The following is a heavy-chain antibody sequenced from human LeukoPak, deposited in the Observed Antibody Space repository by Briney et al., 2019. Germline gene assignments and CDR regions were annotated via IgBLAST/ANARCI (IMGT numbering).Heavy chain of an antibody. J-gene: IGHJ4*02. D-gene: IGHD3-22*01. CDR3: ARTTYYYDSSGYYPPLGY. CDR2: IIPIFGTA. V-gene: IGHV1-69*05. CDR1: GGTFSSYA. Sequence: SVKVSCKASGGTFSSYAISWVRQAPGQGLEWMGGIIPIFGTANYAQKFQGRVTITTAESTSTAYMELSSLRSEDTAVYYCARTTYYYDSSGYYPPLGYWGQGTLVTVSS.